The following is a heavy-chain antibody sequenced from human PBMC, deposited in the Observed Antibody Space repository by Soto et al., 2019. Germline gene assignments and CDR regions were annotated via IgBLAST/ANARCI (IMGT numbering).Heavy chain of an antibody. V-gene: IGHV3-11*01. J-gene: IGHJ6*02. CDR1: GFIFSGYY. CDR3: ARARPDSVMVVGATPGYSGMGV. D-gene: IGHD2-15*01. CDR2: ISGSGSHI. Sequence: RLSCAASGFIFSGYYMTWIRQAPGKGLEWVSYISGSGSHIYYADSVKGRFTISRDNAKNSLYLQLNSLRVEDTAVYYCARARPDSVMVVGATPGYSGMGVWGQGTTVGVSS.